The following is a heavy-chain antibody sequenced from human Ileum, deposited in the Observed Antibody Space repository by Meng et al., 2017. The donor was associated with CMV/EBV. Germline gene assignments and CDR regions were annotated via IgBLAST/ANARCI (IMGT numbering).Heavy chain of an antibody. CDR3: TKTGSNWYLDS. J-gene: IGHJ4*02. CDR1: GFTFNGYA. CDR2: ITWNSANL. V-gene: IGHV3-9*01. Sequence: GGSLRLSCAASGFTFNGYAMHWVRQAPGKGLEWVSSITWNSANLGYADSVKGRFTISRDNAKNSLFLQMNSLRPEDTALYYCTKTGSNWYLDSWGQGTLVTVSS. D-gene: IGHD6-13*01.